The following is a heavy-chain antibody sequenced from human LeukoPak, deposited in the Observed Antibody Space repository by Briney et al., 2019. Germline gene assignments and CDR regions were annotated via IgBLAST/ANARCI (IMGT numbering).Heavy chain of an antibody. Sequence: SETLSLTCAVYGGSFSGYYWSWIRQPPGKGLEWIGEINHSGSTNYNPSLKSRVTISVDTSKNQFSLKLSSVTAADTAVYYCARVWVGQRFDYWGQGTLVTVSS. CDR3: ARVWVGQRFDY. V-gene: IGHV4-34*01. CDR1: GGSFSGYY. D-gene: IGHD2-15*01. CDR2: INHSGST. J-gene: IGHJ4*02.